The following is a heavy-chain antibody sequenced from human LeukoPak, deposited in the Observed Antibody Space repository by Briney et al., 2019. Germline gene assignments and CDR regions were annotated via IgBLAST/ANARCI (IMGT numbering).Heavy chain of an antibody. V-gene: IGHV4-34*01. CDR3: ARSALLWFGESPFDY. D-gene: IGHD3-10*01. CDR1: GGSFSGYY. CDR2: INHSGST. J-gene: IGHJ4*02. Sequence: SETLSLTCAVYGGSFSGYYWSWIRQPPGKGLEWIGEINHSGSTNYNPSLKSRVTISVDTSKNQFSLKLSSVNAADTAVYYCARSALLWFGESPFDYWGQGTLVTVSS.